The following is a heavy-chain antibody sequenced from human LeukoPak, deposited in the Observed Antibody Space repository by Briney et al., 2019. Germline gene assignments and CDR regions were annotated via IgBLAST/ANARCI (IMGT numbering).Heavy chain of an antibody. V-gene: IGHV3-23*01. CDR2: ISGSGGST. J-gene: IGHJ4*02. D-gene: IGHD2-15*01. Sequence: PGGSLRLSCAASGFTFSSYAMSWVRQAPGKGLEWVSAISGSGGSTYYADSVKGRFTISRDNSKNTLYLQMNSLRAEDTAVYYCAQDYSDSRVADVFFEYWGQGTLVTVSS. CDR1: GFTFSSYA. CDR3: AQDYSDSRVADVFFEY.